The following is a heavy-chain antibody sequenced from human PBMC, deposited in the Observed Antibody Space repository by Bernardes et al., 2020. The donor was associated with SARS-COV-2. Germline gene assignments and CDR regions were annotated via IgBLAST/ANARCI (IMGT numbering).Heavy chain of an antibody. J-gene: IGHJ5*02. CDR1: GGSITDHY. CDR2: VNESGST. V-gene: IGHV4-34*01. CDR3: ARGGSPRWGSTSCYSCDSGYWFHP. Sequence: SETLSLTCAVSGGSITDHYWSWIRQSPGEGLEWIGEVNESGSTAYNPSLKSRVTISVDTSKNLFSLKVTPVTAADTAVYYCARGGSPRWGSTSCYSCDSGYWFHPWGQGTLVSVSS. D-gene: IGHD2-2*01.